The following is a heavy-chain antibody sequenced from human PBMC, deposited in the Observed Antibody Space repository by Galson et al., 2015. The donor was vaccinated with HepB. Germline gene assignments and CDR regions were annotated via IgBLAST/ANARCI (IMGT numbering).Heavy chain of an antibody. J-gene: IGHJ4*02. CDR1: GYTFTSYG. CDR3: ARVRVLLWFGELFGDY. V-gene: IGHV1-18*01. D-gene: IGHD3-10*01. Sequence: SVKVSCKASGYTFTSYGISWVRQAPGQGLEWMGWISAYNGNTNYAQKLQGRVTMTTGTSTSTAYMELRSLRSDDTAVYYCARVRVLLWFGELFGDYWGQGTLVTVSS. CDR2: ISAYNGNT.